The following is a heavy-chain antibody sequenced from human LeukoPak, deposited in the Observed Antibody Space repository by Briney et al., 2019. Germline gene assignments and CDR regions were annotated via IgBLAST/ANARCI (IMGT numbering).Heavy chain of an antibody. CDR1: GYTFTSYD. Sequence: ASVKVSCKASGYTFTSYDINWVRQATGQGLEWMGWMNPNSGNTGYAQKFQGRVTMTRNTSISTAYMELSSLRSEDTAVYYCARGLWFGDNYYHYMDVWGKGTTVTISS. CDR3: ARGLWFGDNYYHYMDV. V-gene: IGHV1-8*01. D-gene: IGHD3-10*01. CDR2: MNPNSGNT. J-gene: IGHJ6*03.